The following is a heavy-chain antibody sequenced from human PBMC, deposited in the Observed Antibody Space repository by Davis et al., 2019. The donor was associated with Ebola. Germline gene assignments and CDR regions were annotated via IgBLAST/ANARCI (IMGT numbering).Heavy chain of an antibody. Sequence: GGSLRLSCVVSGFTSDDYSLHWVRQAPGKGLEWVSSISWNSDNLAYAESVKGRFTISRDNAKKSLYLQMDSLRVEDTALYYCTKDFDAAWGFWGQGTMVTVSS. V-gene: IGHV3-9*02. CDR3: TKDFDAAWGF. J-gene: IGHJ3*01. CDR2: ISWNSDNL. CDR1: GFTSDDYS. D-gene: IGHD3-16*01.